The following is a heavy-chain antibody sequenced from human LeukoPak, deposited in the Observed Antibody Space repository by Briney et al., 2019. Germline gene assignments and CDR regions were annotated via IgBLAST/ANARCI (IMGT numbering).Heavy chain of an antibody. Sequence: GASVKVSCKASGYTITDYYLHWVRQAPGQGLERMGWINPNSGGTNYAQKFQGRVTMTEDTSTDTAYMELSSLRSEDTAVYYCATQSRDGYNWHAFDIWGQGTMVTVSS. J-gene: IGHJ3*02. CDR2: INPNSGGT. CDR3: ATQSRDGYNWHAFDI. D-gene: IGHD5-24*01. V-gene: IGHV1-2*02. CDR1: GYTITDYY.